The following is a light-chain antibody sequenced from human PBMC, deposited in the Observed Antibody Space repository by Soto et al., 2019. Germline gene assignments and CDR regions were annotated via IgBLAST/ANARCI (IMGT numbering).Light chain of an antibody. CDR2: AAS. J-gene: IGKJ1*01. CDR1: QSISSW. CDR3: LQDYNYPWT. Sequence: IQMTQSPSTLSASVGDRVTITCRASQSISSWLAWYQQRPGQAPKVLIYAASSLQSGVPSRFSGSGSGTDFTLTISSLQPEDFTTYYCLQDYNYPWTFGQGTKVDI. V-gene: IGKV1-6*01.